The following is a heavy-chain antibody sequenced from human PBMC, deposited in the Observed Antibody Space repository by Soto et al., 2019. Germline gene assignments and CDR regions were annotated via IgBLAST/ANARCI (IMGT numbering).Heavy chain of an antibody. CDR1: CVSISSSY. Sequence: LSLTCTVSCVSISSSYWSWIRQSPWTGLEWIGYIYYTGTTNYNPSLKRRVTISLDTAKNQFSLNVNSLTTADTAVYFCARGGNRYSNTASGVGGFDFWGQGTLVTVSS. CDR2: IYYTGTT. V-gene: IGHV4-59*01. D-gene: IGHD5-12*01. CDR3: ARGGNRYSNTASGVGGFDF. J-gene: IGHJ4*02.